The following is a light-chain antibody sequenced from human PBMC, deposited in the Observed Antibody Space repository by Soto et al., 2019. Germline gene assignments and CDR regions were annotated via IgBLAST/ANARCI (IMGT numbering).Light chain of an antibody. J-gene: IGKJ2*01. CDR3: LQYHSYPYT. V-gene: IGKV1-5*03. CDR2: KAS. Sequence: DIQMTQSPSTLSASVGDRVTITCRASQSISSWLTWYQQKPGEAPKVLIYKASSLQSGVPSRFSGSGSGTDSTLTISSLQPDDFATYYCLQYHSYPYTFGQGTKLEIK. CDR1: QSISSW.